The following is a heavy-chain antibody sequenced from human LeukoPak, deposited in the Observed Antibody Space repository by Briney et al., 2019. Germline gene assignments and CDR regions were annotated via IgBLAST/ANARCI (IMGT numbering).Heavy chain of an antibody. CDR3: ARAPFYGDYALTEPYFQH. D-gene: IGHD4-17*01. CDR1: GGSISSGGYS. Sequence: PSQTLSLTCAVSGGSISSGGYSWSWIRQPPGKGLEWIGYIYHSGSTYYNPSLKSRVTISVDRSKNQFSLKLSSVTAADTAVYYCARAPFYGDYALTEPYFQHWGQGTLVTVSS. V-gene: IGHV4-30-2*01. J-gene: IGHJ1*01. CDR2: IYHSGST.